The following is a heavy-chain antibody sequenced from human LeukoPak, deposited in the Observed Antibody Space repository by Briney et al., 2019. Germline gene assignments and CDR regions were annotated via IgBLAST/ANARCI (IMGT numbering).Heavy chain of an antibody. V-gene: IGHV4-31*03. D-gene: IGHD3-22*01. J-gene: IGHJ4*02. CDR3: ARLGMAASYFYDSSGDKFDY. CDR1: GGSMSSGGYY. CDR2: IYYSGTV. Sequence: PSETLSLTCSVSGGSMSSGGYYWSWIRQHPGKGLEWMGHIYYSGTVYYNPSLRSRVSISVDTSKNQFSLRLSSVTVADMAVYYCARLGMAASYFYDSSGDKFDYWGQGTLVTVSS.